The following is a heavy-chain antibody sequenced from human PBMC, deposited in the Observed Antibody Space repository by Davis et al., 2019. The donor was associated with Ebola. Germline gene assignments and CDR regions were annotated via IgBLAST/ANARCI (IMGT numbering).Heavy chain of an antibody. J-gene: IGHJ4*02. CDR2: ISSRGATL. CDR1: GFTFSDNY. V-gene: IGHV3-11*01. Sequence: GESLKISCAASGFTFSDNYMTWIRQAPGHLLSWVAYISSRGATLYYPDSVKGRFTISRDNAKNSLHLQMNSLRVEDTAMYYCVSLLHWGQGARVTVSS. CDR3: VSLLH.